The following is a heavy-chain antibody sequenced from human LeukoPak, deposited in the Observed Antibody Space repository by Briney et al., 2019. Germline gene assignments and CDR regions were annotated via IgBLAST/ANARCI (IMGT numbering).Heavy chain of an antibody. CDR3: ARDGRSGNFDK. CDR2: IRSDGSIT. V-gene: IGHV3-74*01. J-gene: IGHJ4*02. D-gene: IGHD1-26*01. CDR1: GFTFSGYW. Sequence: PGGSLRLSCAASGFTFSGYWMHWVRQAPGKGLGWVSVIRSDGSITTYADSVKGRFTISRDTAKNTLYLQMNSLRAEDTAVYYCARDGRSGNFDKWGQGTLVSVSS.